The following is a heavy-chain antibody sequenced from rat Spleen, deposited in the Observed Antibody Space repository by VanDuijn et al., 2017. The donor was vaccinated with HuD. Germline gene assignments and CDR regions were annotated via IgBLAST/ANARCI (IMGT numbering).Heavy chain of an antibody. CDR3: ASRTGNWFAY. D-gene: IGHD5-1*01. Sequence: EVQLVESGGGLVQPGRSLKLSCAASGFTFSDYYMAWVRQAPKKGLEWVASISHEGKNTYFGDSVKGRFAISRDDAKSTLFLQMNSLRSEDTATYYCASRTGNWFAYWGQGTLVTVSS. CDR2: ISHEGKNT. CDR1: GFTFSDYY. J-gene: IGHJ3*01. V-gene: IGHV5-22*01.